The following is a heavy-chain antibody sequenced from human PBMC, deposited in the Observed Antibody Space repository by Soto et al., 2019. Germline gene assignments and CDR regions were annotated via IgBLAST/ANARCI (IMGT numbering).Heavy chain of an antibody. CDR2: ILPIFGTA. CDR3: ARGENAWPPSTSVY. J-gene: IGHJ4*02. D-gene: IGHD2-2*01. V-gene: IGHV1-69*06. Sequence: SVKVSCKASGGTFSSYAISWVRQAPGQVLEWMGVILPIFGTANYAQKFQGRVTITADKSKSTAYMELSSLRSEDTAVYYCARGENAWPPSTSVYWGQGSLVTVSS. CDR1: GGTFSSYA.